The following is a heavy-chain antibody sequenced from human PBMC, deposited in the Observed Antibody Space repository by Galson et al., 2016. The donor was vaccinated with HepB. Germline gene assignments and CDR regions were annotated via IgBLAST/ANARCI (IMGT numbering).Heavy chain of an antibody. V-gene: IGHV4-38-2*02. CDR3: VRDTAHYRGGSDY. CDR1: GYSISGSSGFF. J-gene: IGHJ4*02. Sequence: SETLSLTCGVSGYSISGSSGFFWAWIRQPRGKGLEWVGSISESGTTHSNTSLRSRVVISVDTPNNQFSLTLRSVTAADTGLYYCVRDTAHYRGGSDYWGQGTLVTVSS. CDR2: ISESGTT. D-gene: IGHD5-24*01.